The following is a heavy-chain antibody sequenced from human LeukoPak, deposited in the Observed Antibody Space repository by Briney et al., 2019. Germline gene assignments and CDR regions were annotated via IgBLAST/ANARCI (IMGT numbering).Heavy chain of an antibody. J-gene: IGHJ4*02. D-gene: IGHD1-26*01. CDR1: EFTFRSYS. V-gene: IGHV3-21*01. Sequence: GSLRLSCAGSEFTFRSYSMHWVHQAPGKGLEWVSSISGSSSDIYYADSVKGRFTISRDNSKNSLYLQMKSLRAEDTALYYCARRGYHDYSGFDYWGQGTLVTVSS. CDR2: ISGSSSDI. CDR3: ARRGYHDYSGFDY.